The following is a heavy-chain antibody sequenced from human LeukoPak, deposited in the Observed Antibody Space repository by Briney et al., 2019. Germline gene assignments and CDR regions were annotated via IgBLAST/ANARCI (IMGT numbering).Heavy chain of an antibody. CDR3: ARGHGEEWFDP. CDR2: IYLGASEN. Sequence: GESLKISCKGSGYNFASSWIGWVRQMPGKGLEWMGIIYLGASENRYSPSFQGQVTISADKSISTAYLQWSSLKASDTATYYCARGHGEEWFDPWGQGTLVTVSS. CDR1: GYNFASSW. J-gene: IGHJ5*02. V-gene: IGHV5-51*01.